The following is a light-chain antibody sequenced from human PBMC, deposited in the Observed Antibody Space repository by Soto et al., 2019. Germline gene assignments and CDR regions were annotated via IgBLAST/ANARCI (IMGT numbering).Light chain of an antibody. CDR3: QQCAPYSGT. Sequence: DIQMTQSPSTLSASVGDRVTITCRASQSISSWLAWYQQKPGKAPKLLIYKASSLESGVPSRFSGSGSGTEFTLTISSLQPDDFATYYCQQCAPYSGTFGQGTKVEIK. J-gene: IGKJ1*01. CDR1: QSISSW. CDR2: KAS. V-gene: IGKV1-5*03.